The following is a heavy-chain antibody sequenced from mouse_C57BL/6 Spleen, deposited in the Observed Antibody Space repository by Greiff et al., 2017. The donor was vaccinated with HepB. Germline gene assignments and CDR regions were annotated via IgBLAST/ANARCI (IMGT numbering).Heavy chain of an antibody. J-gene: IGHJ4*01. D-gene: IGHD2-2*01. V-gene: IGHV1-18*01. CDR3: ARSVRLYYYAMDY. CDR2: INPNNGGT. CDR1: GYTFTDYN. Sequence: EVQLQQSGPELVKPGASVKIPCKASGYTFTDYNMDWVKQSNGKSLEWIGDINPNNGGTIYNQKFKGKATLTVDKSSSTAYMELRSLTSEETAVYYCARSVRLYYYAMDYWGQGTSVTVSS.